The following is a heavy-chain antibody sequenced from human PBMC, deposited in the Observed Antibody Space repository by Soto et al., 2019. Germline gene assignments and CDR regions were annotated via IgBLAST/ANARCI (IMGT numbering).Heavy chain of an antibody. CDR1: GFTFDDYA. CDR2: ISWNSGSI. J-gene: IGHJ3*02. CDR3: AKDMTTVARNAFDI. Sequence: GGSLRLSCAASGFTFDDYAMHWVRQAPGKGLEWVSGISWNSGSIDYAVSVKGRFTISRDNAKNSLYLQLDSLRAEDTALYYCAKDMTTVARNAFDIWGQGTMVTVSS. D-gene: IGHD4-4*01. V-gene: IGHV3-9*01.